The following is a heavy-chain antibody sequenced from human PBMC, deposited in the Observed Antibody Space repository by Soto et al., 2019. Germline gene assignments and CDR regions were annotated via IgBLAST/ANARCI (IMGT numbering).Heavy chain of an antibody. CDR3: ARGYYDSSRILDY. V-gene: IGHV3-30-3*01. J-gene: IGHJ4*02. CDR2: ISYDGSNK. CDR1: GFTFSSYA. Sequence: GGSLRLSCAASGFTFSSYAMHWVRQAPGKGLEWVAVISYDGSNKYYADSVKGRFTISRDNSKNTLYLQMNSLRAEDTAVYYCARGYYDSSRILDYWGQGTRVTVS. D-gene: IGHD3-22*01.